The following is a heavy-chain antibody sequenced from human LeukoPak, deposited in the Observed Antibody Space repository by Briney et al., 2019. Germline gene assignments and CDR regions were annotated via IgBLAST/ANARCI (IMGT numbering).Heavy chain of an antibody. CDR1: GGSISSNNH. CDR2: IYYSGST. CDR3: ARRGYCSSTSCYDY. D-gene: IGHD2-2*01. Sequence: SETLSLTCIVSGGSISSNNHWGWIRQPPGKGLEWIGSIYYSGSTYYNPSLKSRVTISVDTSKNQFSLKLSSVTAADTAVYYCARRGYCSSTSCYDYWGQGTLVTVSS. J-gene: IGHJ4*02. V-gene: IGHV4-39*01.